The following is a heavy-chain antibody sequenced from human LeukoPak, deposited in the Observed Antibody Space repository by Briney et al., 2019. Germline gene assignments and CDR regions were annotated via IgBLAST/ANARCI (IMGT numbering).Heavy chain of an antibody. J-gene: IGHJ6*02. V-gene: IGHV3-43D*03. CDR3: AKAFQTSYYYDSSGTLDV. CDR1: GFTFDDYA. Sequence: GGSLRLSCAASGFTFDDYAMHWVRQAPGKGLEWVSLISWDGGSTYYADSVKGRFTISRDNSKNSLYLQMNSLRAEDTALYYCAKAFQTSYYYDSSGTLDVWGQGTTVTVSS. D-gene: IGHD3-22*01. CDR2: ISWDGGST.